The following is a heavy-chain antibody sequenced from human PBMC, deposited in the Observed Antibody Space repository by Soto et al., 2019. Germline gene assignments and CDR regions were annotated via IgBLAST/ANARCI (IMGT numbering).Heavy chain of an antibody. CDR3: ASLGATTHFDY. CDR2: IYYSGST. V-gene: IGHV4-39*01. J-gene: IGHJ4*02. D-gene: IGHD1-26*01. CDR1: GGSISSSSYY. Sequence: ETLSLTCTVSGGSISSSSYYWGWIRQPPGKGLEWIGSIYYSGSTYYNPSLKSRVTISVDTSKNQFSLKLSSVTAADTAVYYCASLGATTHFDYWGQGTLVTVSS.